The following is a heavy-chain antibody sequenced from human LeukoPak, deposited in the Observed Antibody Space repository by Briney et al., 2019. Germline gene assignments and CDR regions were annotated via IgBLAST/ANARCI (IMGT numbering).Heavy chain of an antibody. CDR1: GFTFSSYA. D-gene: IGHD4-17*01. V-gene: IGHV3-30-3*01. Sequence: GGSLRLSCAASGFTFSSYAMHWVRQAPGKGLEWVAVIAYDGSNKYYADSVKGRFTISRDNSKDTLYLQMNSLRAEDTAVYYCARELLNYGDYGEDWGQGTLVTVSS. CDR2: IAYDGSNK. CDR3: ARELLNYGDYGED. J-gene: IGHJ4*02.